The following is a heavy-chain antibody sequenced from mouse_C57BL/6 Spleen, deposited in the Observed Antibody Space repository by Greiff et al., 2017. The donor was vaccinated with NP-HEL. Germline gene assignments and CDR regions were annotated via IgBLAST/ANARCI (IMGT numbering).Heavy chain of an antibody. Sequence: VKLQESGPGLVQPSQSLSITCTVSGFSLTSYGVHWVRQSPGKGLEWLGVIWRGGSTDYNAAFMSRLSITKDNSKSQVFFKMNSLQADDTAIYYCAIYSNYGNYFDYWGQGTTLTVSS. J-gene: IGHJ2*01. V-gene: IGHV2-5*01. CDR3: AIYSNYGNYFDY. CDR1: GFSLTSYG. CDR2: IWRGGST. D-gene: IGHD2-5*01.